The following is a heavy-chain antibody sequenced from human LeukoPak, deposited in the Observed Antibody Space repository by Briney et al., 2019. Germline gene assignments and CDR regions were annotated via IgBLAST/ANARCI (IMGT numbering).Heavy chain of an antibody. V-gene: IGHV3-30*03. CDR3: ARGSGGSCYSPMDV. J-gene: IGHJ6*02. CDR1: GFTFSSYG. CDR2: ISYDGSNK. Sequence: GGSLRLSCAASGFTFSSYGMHWVRQAPGKGLEWVAVISYDGSNKYYADSVKGRFTISRDNSKNTLYLQMNSLRTEDTAVYYCARGSGGSCYSPMDVWGQGTTVTVSS. D-gene: IGHD2-15*01.